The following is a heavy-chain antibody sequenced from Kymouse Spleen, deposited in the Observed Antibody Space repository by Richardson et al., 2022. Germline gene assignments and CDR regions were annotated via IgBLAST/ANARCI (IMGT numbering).Heavy chain of an antibody. D-gene: IGHD3-9*01. CDR3: AKGDILTGYNPLFDY. V-gene: IGHV3-30*18. CDR1: GFTFSSYG. J-gene: IGHJ4*02. CDR2: ISYDGSNK. Sequence: QVQLVESGGGVVQPGRSLRLSCAASGFTFSSYGMHWVRQAPGKGLEWVAVISYDGSNKYYADSVKGRFTISRDNSKNTLYLQMNSLRAEDTAVYYCAKGDILTGYNPLFDYWGQGTLVTVSS.